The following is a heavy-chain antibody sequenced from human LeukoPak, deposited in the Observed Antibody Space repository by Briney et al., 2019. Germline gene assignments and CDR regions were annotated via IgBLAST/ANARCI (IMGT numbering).Heavy chain of an antibody. J-gene: IGHJ4*02. CDR3: TTGIVVVPASMDRVDY. D-gene: IGHD2-2*01. CDR2: IKSKTDGSTT. V-gene: IGHV3-15*01. CDR1: GFTFSNAW. Sequence: GGSLRLSGAASGFTFSNAWMSWVRQAAGKGLEWDGRIKSKTDGSTTDYAAPVKGRFTISRDDSKNTLYLQMNSRKTEDTAVYYCTTGIVVVPASMDRVDYWGQGTLVTVSS.